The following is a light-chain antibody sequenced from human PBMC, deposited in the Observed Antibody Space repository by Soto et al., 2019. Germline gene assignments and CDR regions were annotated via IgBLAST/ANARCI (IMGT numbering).Light chain of an antibody. CDR3: QSYDSSLSGVL. CDR2: ANS. CDR1: SSNIGAGYD. J-gene: IGLJ2*01. V-gene: IGLV1-40*01. Sequence: QSVLTQPPSVSGAPGQTVTVSCTGSSSNIGAGYDVHWYQQFPGTAPKLLIYANSHRPSGVPDRFSGSKSGTSASLAITGLQAEDEADYYCQSYDSSLSGVLFGAGTKVTVL.